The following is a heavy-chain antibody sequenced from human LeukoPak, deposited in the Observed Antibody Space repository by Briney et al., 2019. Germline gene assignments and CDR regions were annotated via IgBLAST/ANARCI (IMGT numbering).Heavy chain of an antibody. J-gene: IGHJ4*02. CDR2: INPKSGDT. V-gene: IGHV1-2*02. Sequence: GASVKVSCKASGYTFTDYYMHWVRQAPGQTFEWLAWINPKSGDTHYTQKFQGRVTVTTDTSIPSVYMELSGLQSDDTAVYYCVRDLTGGSGDWGQGTLVTVSS. D-gene: IGHD6-19*01. CDR3: VRDLTGGSGD. CDR1: GYTFTDYY.